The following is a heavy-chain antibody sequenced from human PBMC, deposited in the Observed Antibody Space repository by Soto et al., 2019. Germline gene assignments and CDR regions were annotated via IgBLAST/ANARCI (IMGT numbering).Heavy chain of an antibody. CDR2: IYYSGSN. V-gene: IGHV4-31*03. CDR1: GGSISSGGYY. D-gene: IGHD3-10*01. Sequence: QVQLQESGPGLVKPSQTLSLTCTVSGGSISSGGYYWSWIRQHPGKGLEWIGYIYYSGSNYYTPSLKSRVTISVDTSKNQYPLKLSSVTAADTAVYYWARSPYGSGSQDAFDIWGQGTMVTVSS. J-gene: IGHJ3*02. CDR3: ARSPYGSGSQDAFDI.